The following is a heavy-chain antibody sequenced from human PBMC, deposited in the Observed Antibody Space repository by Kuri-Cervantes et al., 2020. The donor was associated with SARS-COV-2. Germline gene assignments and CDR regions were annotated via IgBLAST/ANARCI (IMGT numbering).Heavy chain of an antibody. D-gene: IGHD6-19*01. CDR2: IWYDGSNK. J-gene: IGHJ4*02. CDR3: AKDLGGSGWHPVDY. Sequence: LSLTCAASGFTFSSYGMHWVRQAPGKGLEWVAFIWYDGSNKYYADSVKGRFTISRDNSKNTLYLQMNSLRAEDTAVYYCAKDLGGSGWHPVDYWGQGTLVTVSS. CDR1: GFTFSSYG. V-gene: IGHV3-33*06.